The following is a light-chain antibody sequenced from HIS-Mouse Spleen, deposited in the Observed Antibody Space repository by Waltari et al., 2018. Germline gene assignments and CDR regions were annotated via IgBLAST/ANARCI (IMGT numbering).Light chain of an antibody. CDR2: EGS. J-gene: IGLJ2*01. CDR3: CSYAGSSTFVV. V-gene: IGLV2-23*03. CDR1: SRDVGSSTL. Sequence: QSALTQPASVSGSPGPSITISCPGTSRDVGSSTLVPWYQHLPGKAPKLMIYEGSKRPSGVSNRFSGSKSGNTASLTISGLQAEDEADYYCCSYAGSSTFVVFGGGTKLTVL.